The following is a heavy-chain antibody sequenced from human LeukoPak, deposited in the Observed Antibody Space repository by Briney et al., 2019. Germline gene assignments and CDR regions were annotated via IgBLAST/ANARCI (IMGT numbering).Heavy chain of an antibody. CDR1: SGAISSSSYY. D-gene: IGHD3-10*01. CDR2: IYYSGST. Sequence: SETLSLTCTVSSGAISSSSYYWSWIRQPPGKGLEWIGYIYYSGSTNYNPSLKSRVTISVDTSKNQFSLKLSSVTAADTAVYYCARVLVRLLWFGELNNWFDPWGQGTLVTVSS. J-gene: IGHJ5*02. V-gene: IGHV4-61*05. CDR3: ARVLVRLLWFGELNNWFDP.